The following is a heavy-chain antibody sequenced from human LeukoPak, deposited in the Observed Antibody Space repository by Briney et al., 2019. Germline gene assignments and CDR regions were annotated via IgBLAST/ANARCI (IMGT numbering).Heavy chain of an antibody. CDR2: IIPIFGTA. CDR3: ARSWNDVFDY. Sequence: ASVKVSCKASGGTFSSYAVSWVRQAPGQGLEWMGGIIPIFGTANYAQKFQGRVTITADESTSTAYMELSSLRAEDTAVYYCARSWNDVFDYWGQGTLVTVSS. J-gene: IGHJ4*02. V-gene: IGHV1-69*13. CDR1: GGTFSSYA. D-gene: IGHD1-1*01.